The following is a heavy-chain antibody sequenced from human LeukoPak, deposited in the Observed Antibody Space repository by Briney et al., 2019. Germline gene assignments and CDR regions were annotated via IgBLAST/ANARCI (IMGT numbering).Heavy chain of an antibody. CDR2: VNPEGSST. CDR3: ARARDGSRNAFDI. CDR1: GFTFRTHW. Sequence: GGSLRLSCAASGFTFRTHWMHWVRQAPGKGLVWVSRVNPEGSSTGYADSVEGRFTISRDNAKNTLYVRMNSLRVEDTAVYYCARARDGSRNAFDIWGQGTMVTVSS. J-gene: IGHJ3*02. D-gene: IGHD1-26*01. V-gene: IGHV3-74*01.